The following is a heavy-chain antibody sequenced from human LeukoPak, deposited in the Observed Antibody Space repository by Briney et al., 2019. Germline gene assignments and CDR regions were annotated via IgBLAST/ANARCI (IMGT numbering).Heavy chain of an antibody. D-gene: IGHD1-1*01. CDR1: GLTFTTSS. Sequence: GGSLRLSCAASGLTFTTSSFHWVRQAPGMGLEWVAFIRHDGSDKYYADSVKGRFISSRDNSKNNVYLQMNSLRIEDSALYYCANDFNWATDYWGQGTLVTVSS. CDR3: ANDFNWATDY. J-gene: IGHJ4*02. V-gene: IGHV3-30*02. CDR2: IRHDGSDK.